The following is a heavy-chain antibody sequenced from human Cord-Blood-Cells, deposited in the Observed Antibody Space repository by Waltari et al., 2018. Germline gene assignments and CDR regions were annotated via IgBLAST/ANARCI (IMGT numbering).Heavy chain of an antibody. V-gene: IGHV4-34*01. CDR3: ARTSLITGTDY. Sequence: QVQLQQWGAGLLKPSETLSLTCAVYGGSFSGYYWSWSRQPPGKGLEWIGEINHSGSTNYNPSLKSRVTISVDTSKNQFSLKLSSVTAADTAVYYCARTSLITGTDYWGQGTLVTVSS. CDR2: INHSGST. CDR1: GGSFSGYY. J-gene: IGHJ4*02. D-gene: IGHD1-20*01.